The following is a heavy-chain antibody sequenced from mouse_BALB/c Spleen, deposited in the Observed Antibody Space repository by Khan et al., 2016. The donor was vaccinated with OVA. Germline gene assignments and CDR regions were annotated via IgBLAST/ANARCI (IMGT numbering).Heavy chain of an antibody. CDR3: ASHLTGSFAY. Sequence: EVELVESGGDLVKPGGSLKLSCAASGFTFSSYSMSWVRQIPDKRLERVATMSSGGDYTYYPDSVKGRFTISRDNAKNTLYLQMSSLKSEDTAKYYCASHLTGSFAYWGQGTLVTVSA. D-gene: IGHD4-1*01. CDR2: MSSGGDYT. J-gene: IGHJ3*01. V-gene: IGHV5-6*01. CDR1: GFTFSSYS.